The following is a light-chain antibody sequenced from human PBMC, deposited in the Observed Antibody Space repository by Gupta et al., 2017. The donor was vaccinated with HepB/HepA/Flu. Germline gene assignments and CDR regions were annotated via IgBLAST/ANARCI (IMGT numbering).Light chain of an antibody. V-gene: IGKV4-1*01. J-gene: IGKJ4*01. CDR2: WTS. CDR1: QALSHSPSHKDN. CDR3: QQYDSTPLS. Sequence: DIVMTQSPDSLAVSLGERATINCKSSQALSHSPSHKDNLAWYKQKVGQPPKLLIHWTSARLSGVPDRFNGSGSGTDFTLTISSLQAEDVAVYYCQQYDSTPLSFGGGTKVEIK.